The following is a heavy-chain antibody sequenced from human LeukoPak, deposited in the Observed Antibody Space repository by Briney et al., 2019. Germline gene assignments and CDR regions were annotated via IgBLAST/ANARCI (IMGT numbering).Heavy chain of an antibody. Sequence: GGSLRLSCAASGFTFSNAWMSWVRQAPGKGLEWVGRIKSKTDSGTTDYAAPVKGRFTISRDDSKNTLYLQMNSLKTEDTAVYYCTLSKYNWNYVVDYWGQGTLVTVSS. CDR3: TLSKYNWNYVVDY. CDR1: GFTFSNAW. J-gene: IGHJ4*02. V-gene: IGHV3-15*01. D-gene: IGHD1-7*01. CDR2: IKSKTDSGTT.